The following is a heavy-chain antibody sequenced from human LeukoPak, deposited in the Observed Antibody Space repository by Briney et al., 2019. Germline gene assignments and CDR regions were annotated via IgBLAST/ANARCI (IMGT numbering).Heavy chain of an antibody. J-gene: IGHJ3*02. CDR2: ISYDGSNK. CDR3: ARALSAAAGLASDAFDI. CDR1: GFTFSSYA. V-gene: IGHV3-30-3*01. D-gene: IGHD6-13*01. Sequence: GRSLRLSCAASGFTFSSYAMHWVRQAPGKGLEWVAVISYDGSNKYYADSVKGRFTISRDNSKNTLYLQMNSLRAEDTAVYYCARALSAAAGLASDAFDIWGQGTMVTVSS.